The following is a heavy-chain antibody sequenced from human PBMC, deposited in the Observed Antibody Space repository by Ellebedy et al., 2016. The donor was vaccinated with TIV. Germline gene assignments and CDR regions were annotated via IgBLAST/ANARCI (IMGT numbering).Heavy chain of an antibody. J-gene: IGHJ5*02. V-gene: IGHV3-23*01. CDR2: MTGSGDAT. Sequence: GESLKISXTASGFTFSMSAMTWVRQAPGKGLEWVSTMTGSGDATYYAGSVKGRFTMSRDNSKNTLYLQMSSLRAEDTAFYYCAKNKWLDYYYSGVSSWGQGTLVAVSS. CDR1: GFTFSMSA. CDR3: AKNKWLDYYYSGVSS. D-gene: IGHD3-10*01.